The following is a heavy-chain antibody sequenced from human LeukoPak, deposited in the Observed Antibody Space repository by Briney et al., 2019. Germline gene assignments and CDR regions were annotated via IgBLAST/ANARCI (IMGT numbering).Heavy chain of an antibody. J-gene: IGHJ4*02. Sequence: SETLSLTCTVSGGSISSSSYYWGWSRQPPGKGREWIVSIYYSGSTYYNPSLKTPVTISVDTSKNQFSLKLSSVTAADTAVYYCARDTQDRYYDSSGYSYWGQGTLVTVSS. CDR3: ARDTQDRYYDSSGYSY. CDR1: GGSISSSSYY. D-gene: IGHD3-22*01. CDR2: IYYSGST. V-gene: IGHV4-39*07.